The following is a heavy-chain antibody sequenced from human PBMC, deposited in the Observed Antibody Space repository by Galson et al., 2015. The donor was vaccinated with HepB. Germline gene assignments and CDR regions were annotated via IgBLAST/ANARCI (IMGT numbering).Heavy chain of an antibody. CDR2: IYYSGST. CDR3: ARAYYDFWSGYYRAFDY. D-gene: IGHD3-3*01. V-gene: IGHV4-39*01. J-gene: IGHJ4*02. CDR1: GGSISSSSYY. Sequence: ETLSLTCTVSGGSISSSSYYWGWIRQPPGKGLEWIGSIYYSGSTYYNPSLKSRVTISVDTSKNQFSLKLSSVTAADTAVYYCARAYYDFWSGYYRAFDYWGQGTQVTVSS.